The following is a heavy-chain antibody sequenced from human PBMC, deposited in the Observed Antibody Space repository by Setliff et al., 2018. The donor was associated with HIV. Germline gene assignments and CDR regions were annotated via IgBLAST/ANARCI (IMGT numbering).Heavy chain of an antibody. Sequence: GGSLRLSCAASGFTFRDYQMHWVRQAPGKGLEWLSYISSSGSPIYYADSMKGRFMFSRDTTKTSFYLQMNSLRAEDTGVYYCTRGEDWGQGTLVTVSS. J-gene: IGHJ4*02. CDR2: ISSSGSPI. CDR1: GFTFRDYQ. V-gene: IGHV3-48*03. CDR3: TRGED. D-gene: IGHD1-26*01.